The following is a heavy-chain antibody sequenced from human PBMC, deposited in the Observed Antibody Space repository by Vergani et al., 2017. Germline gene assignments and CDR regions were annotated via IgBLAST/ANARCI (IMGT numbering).Heavy chain of an antibody. Sequence: QVQLQESGPGLVKPSQTLSLTCTVSGGSISSGDYYWSWIRQPPGKGLEWIGYIYYSGSTYYNPTLKRRVTISVYTSKNQFSLKLSSVTAEDTAVYYCARDHDSSRWYRIDIWGQGTMVTVSS. J-gene: IGHJ3*02. V-gene: IGHV4-30-4*08. D-gene: IGHD6-13*01. CDR2: IYYSGST. CDR1: GGSISSGDYY. CDR3: ARDHDSSRWYRIDI.